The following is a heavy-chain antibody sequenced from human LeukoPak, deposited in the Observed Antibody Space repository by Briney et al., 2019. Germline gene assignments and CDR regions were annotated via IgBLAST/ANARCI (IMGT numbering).Heavy chain of an antibody. D-gene: IGHD2-2*01. CDR3: TRDGCSSTSCYSDYYYGMDV. CDR2: LSYSGST. V-gene: IGHV4-59*01. CDR1: GGSISSDY. J-gene: IGHJ6*02. Sequence: SETLSLTCSVSGGSISSDYWSWIRQPPGKGLEWIGYLSYSGSTNYNPSLKSRLTISEDTSKNQFSLELYSVTAADTAVYYCTRDGCSSTSCYSDYYYGMDVWGQGTTVTVSS.